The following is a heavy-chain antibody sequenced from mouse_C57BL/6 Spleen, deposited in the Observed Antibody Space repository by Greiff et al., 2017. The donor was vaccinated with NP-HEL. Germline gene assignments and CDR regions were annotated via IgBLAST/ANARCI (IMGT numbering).Heavy chain of an antibody. V-gene: IGHV5-16*01. CDR3: ARDYYGSRTYFEV. J-gene: IGHJ1*03. D-gene: IGHD1-1*01. Sequence: EVKLMESEGGLVQPGSSMKLSCTASGFTFSDYYMAWVRQVPEKGLEWVAHINYDGSSTYYLDSLKSRFIISRDNAKNILYLQMSSLKSEDTATYYCARDYYGSRTYFEVWGTGTTVTVSS. CDR2: INYDGSST. CDR1: GFTFSDYY.